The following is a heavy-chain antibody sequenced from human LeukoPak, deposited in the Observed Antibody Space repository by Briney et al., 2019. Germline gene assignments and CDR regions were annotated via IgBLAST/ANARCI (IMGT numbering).Heavy chain of an antibody. D-gene: IGHD3-9*01. CDR1: GYTFTSND. Sequence: ASVKVSCKASGYTFTSNDINWVRQATGQGLEWMGRMNPNSGNTDYAQKFQGRVAITRNTSIYTAYMELSSLTSEDTAVYYCARGDRDYDILTGYSKSWFDPWGQGTLVTVSS. CDR2: MNPNSGNT. J-gene: IGHJ5*02. CDR3: ARGDRDYDILTGYSKSWFDP. V-gene: IGHV1-8*03.